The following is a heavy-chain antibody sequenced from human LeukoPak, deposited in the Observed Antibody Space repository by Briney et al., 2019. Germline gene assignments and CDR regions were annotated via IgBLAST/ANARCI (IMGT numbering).Heavy chain of an antibody. CDR1: GYSIAHGFF. Sequence: PSETLSLTCTVSGYSIAHGFFWAWIRQPPGGGLEWIGSLYHSGTTYYNTSLKSRISTSVATSKNQSSLKLRLVTAAGTAVYYCARVEVPRDNDWYFDLWGRGTLVTVSS. CDR3: ARVEVPRDNDWYFDL. CDR2: LYHSGTT. V-gene: IGHV4-38-2*02. J-gene: IGHJ2*01. D-gene: IGHD1-14*01.